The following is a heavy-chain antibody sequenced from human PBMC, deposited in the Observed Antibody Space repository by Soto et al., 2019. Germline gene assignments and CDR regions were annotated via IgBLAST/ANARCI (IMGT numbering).Heavy chain of an antibody. CDR2: IYYSGST. CDR1: GGSISSYY. D-gene: IGHD2-15*01. V-gene: IGHV4-59*08. CDR3: ARLSYCSGVSCYGRYYFDY. Sequence: QVQLQESGPGLVKPSETLSLTCTVSGGSISSYYWSWIRQPPGKGLEWIGYIYYSGSTNYNPSLKSRVTMSVDTSKTQFSLNLSSVTAADTAVYYCARLSYCSGVSCYGRYYFDYWGQGTLVTVSS. J-gene: IGHJ4*02.